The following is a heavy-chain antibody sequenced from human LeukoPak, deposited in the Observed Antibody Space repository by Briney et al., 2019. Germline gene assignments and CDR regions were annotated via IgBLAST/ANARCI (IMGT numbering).Heavy chain of an antibody. J-gene: IGHJ5*02. CDR1: GGSISGYY. CDR2: INHSGST. CDR3: ARNNWFDP. Sequence: SETLSLTCAVYGGSISGYYWSWIRQPPGKGLEWIGEINHSGSTNYSPPLKSRVTTSVDTSKNQFSLELRSVTAADTAVYYCARNNWFDPWGQGTLVTVSS. V-gene: IGHV4-34*01.